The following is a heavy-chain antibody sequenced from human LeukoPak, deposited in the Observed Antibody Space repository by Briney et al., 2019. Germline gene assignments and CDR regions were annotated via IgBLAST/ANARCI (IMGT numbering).Heavy chain of an antibody. D-gene: IGHD2-15*01. CDR2: IWYDGSNK. V-gene: IGHV3-30*02. J-gene: IGHJ6*03. CDR3: AKVMPPGRIRFYSYYMDV. CDR1: GFTFSNYG. Sequence: GGSLRLSCAASGFTFSNYGMHWVRQAPGKGLEWVAFIWYDGSNKYYADSVKGRFTISRDKSKNTLSLQMNGLRVEDTAVYYCAKVMPPGRIRFYSYYMDVWGKGTTVSVS.